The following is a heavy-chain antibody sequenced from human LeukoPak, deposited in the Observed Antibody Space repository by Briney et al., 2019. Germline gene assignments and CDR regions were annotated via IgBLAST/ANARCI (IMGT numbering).Heavy chain of an antibody. Sequence: SVKVSCKASGGTFSSYAISWVRQAPGQGLEWMGGIIPISGTANYAQKFQGRVTITADESTSTAYMELSSLRSEDTAVYYCVGGLDFWSGYYDYWGQGTLVTVSS. J-gene: IGHJ4*02. CDR2: IIPISGTA. CDR1: GGTFSSYA. V-gene: IGHV1-69*13. CDR3: VGGLDFWSGYYDY. D-gene: IGHD3-3*01.